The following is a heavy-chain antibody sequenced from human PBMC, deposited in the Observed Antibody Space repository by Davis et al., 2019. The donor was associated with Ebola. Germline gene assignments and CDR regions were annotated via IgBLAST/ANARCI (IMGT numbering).Heavy chain of an antibody. CDR2: INHSGST. V-gene: IGHV4-34*01. J-gene: IGHJ6*03. Sequence: MPSETLSLTCAVYGGSFSGYYWSWIRQPPGKGLEWIGEINHSGSTNYNPSLKSRVTISVDTSKNQFSLKLSSVTAADTAVYYCARVLSGYYYYYMDVWGKGTTVIVSS. CDR1: GGSFSGYY. CDR3: ARVLSGYYYYYMDV.